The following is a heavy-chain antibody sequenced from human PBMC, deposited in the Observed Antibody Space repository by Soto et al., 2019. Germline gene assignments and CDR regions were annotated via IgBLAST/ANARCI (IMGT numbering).Heavy chain of an antibody. D-gene: IGHD6-19*01. J-gene: IGHJ4*02. Sequence: EVQLLESGGGLVQPGGSLKLSCAASGFTFGSFAMSWFRRAPGRGLKWVSVISGTTGSTYYADPVKGRFTISRDNSKNTLYLQMNSLRVEDTALYYCAKGATASGWLIRTGMDNWGQGTLVTVSS. CDR1: GFTFGSFA. CDR2: ISGTTGST. V-gene: IGHV3-23*01. CDR3: AKGATASGWLIRTGMDN.